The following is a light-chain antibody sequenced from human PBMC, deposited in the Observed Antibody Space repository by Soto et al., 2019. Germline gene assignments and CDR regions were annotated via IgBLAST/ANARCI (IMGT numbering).Light chain of an antibody. J-gene: IGLJ2*01. CDR2: DVN. CDR1: SSDVGGYNY. Sequence: SALTQPPSASGSPGQSVTISCTGTSSDVGGYNYVSWYRQHPGKAPQLIIYDVNKRPSGVPDRFSGSKSGNTASLTVSGLQAEDEADYFCNSYGGTNNDVVFGGGTKLTVL. V-gene: IGLV2-8*01. CDR3: NSYGGTNNDVV.